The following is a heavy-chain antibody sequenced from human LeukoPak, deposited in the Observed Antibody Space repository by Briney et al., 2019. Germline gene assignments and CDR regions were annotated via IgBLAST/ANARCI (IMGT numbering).Heavy chain of an antibody. CDR2: ISGSGGST. CDR1: GFTCSKYW. CDR3: AKKGKAVAGSAPYYFDY. J-gene: IGHJ4*02. D-gene: IGHD6-19*01. Sequence: AGGSLRLSCAASGFTCSKYWMGWVRQAPGKGLEWVSAISGSGGSTYYADSVKGRFTISRDNSKNTLYLQMNSLRAEDTAVYYCAKKGKAVAGSAPYYFDYWGQGTLVTVSS. V-gene: IGHV3-23*01.